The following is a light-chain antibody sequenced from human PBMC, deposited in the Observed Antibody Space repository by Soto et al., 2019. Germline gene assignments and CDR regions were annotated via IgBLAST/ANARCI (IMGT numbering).Light chain of an antibody. J-gene: IGLJ3*02. CDR3: CSFAGSHSVV. V-gene: IGLV2-11*01. CDR2: DVN. CDR1: SSDVGGYKY. Sequence: QSALTQPRSVSGSPGQPVTISCAGTSSDVGGYKYVSWYQHHPGKAPKLMIYDVNDRPSGVPDRFSGSKSGNTASLTISGLQAEDEADYFCCSFAGSHSVVFGGGTKLTVL.